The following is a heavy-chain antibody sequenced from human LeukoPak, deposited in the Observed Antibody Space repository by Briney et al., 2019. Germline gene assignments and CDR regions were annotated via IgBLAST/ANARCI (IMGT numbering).Heavy chain of an antibody. J-gene: IGHJ6*03. Sequence: SETLSLTCTVSGVSISSSSYYWDWVRQPPGKGLEWIVNVYYGGNTFYNSSLESRVTISVNIAKNQFSLKLSSLAAADTAVYYCARQRADYFYHYLDVWGKGTSVTVSS. CDR3: ARQRADYFYHYLDV. CDR2: VYYGGNT. V-gene: IGHV4-39*01. CDR1: GVSISSSSYY.